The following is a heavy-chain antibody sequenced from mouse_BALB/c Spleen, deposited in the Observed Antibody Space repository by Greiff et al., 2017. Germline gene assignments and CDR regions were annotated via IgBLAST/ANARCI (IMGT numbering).Heavy chain of an antibody. CDR2: ISNLAYSI. D-gene: IGHD2-4*01. V-gene: IGHV5-15*02. Sequence: EVKLVESGGGLVQPGGSRKLSCAASGFTFSDYGMAWVRQAPGKGPEWVAFISNLAYSIYYADTVTGRFTISRENAKNTLYLEMSSLRSEDTAMYYCARDRGLRHAMDYWGQGTSVTVAS. CDR3: ARDRGLRHAMDY. CDR1: GFTFSDYG. J-gene: IGHJ4*01.